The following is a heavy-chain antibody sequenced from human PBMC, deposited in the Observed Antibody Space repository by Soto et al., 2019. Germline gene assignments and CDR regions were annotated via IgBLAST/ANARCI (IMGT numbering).Heavy chain of an antibody. CDR1: GFTFSSYA. CDR2: ISSNGGST. Sequence: PGGSLRLSCSASGFTFSSYAMHWVRQAPGKGLEYVSAISSNGGSTYYADSVKGRFTISRDNSKNTLYLQMSSLRAEDTAVYYCVKGLNYYDSSGYFDDYFDYWGQGTLVTVSS. D-gene: IGHD3-22*01. V-gene: IGHV3-64D*06. J-gene: IGHJ4*02. CDR3: VKGLNYYDSSGYFDDYFDY.